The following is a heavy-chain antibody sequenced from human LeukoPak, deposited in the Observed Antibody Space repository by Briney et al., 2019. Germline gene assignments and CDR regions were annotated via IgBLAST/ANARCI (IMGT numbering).Heavy chain of an antibody. J-gene: IGHJ4*02. Sequence: GGSLRLSCAASGFTFSNYSMNWVRQAPGKGLEWVSYIRSSSSTIYYADSVKGRFTISRDNSKNTLFLQMNSLRAEDTAVYYCAVSARGERVWHYFNYWGQGTLVTVSS. V-gene: IGHV3-48*01. CDR2: IRSSSSTI. CDR3: AVSARGERVWHYFNY. D-gene: IGHD6-6*01. CDR1: GFTFSNYS.